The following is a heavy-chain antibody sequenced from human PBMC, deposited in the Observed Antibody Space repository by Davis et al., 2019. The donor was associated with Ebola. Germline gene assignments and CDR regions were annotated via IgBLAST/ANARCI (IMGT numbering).Heavy chain of an antibody. CDR1: GGSISSYY. Sequence: MPSETLSLTCTVSGGSISSYYWSWIRQPPGKGLEWIGYIYYSGSTNYNPSLKSRVTISVDTSKNQFSLKLSSVTAADTAVYYCARDPDDIVVVVAARGAYYFDYWGQGTLVTVSS. CDR2: IYYSGST. J-gene: IGHJ4*02. CDR3: ARDPDDIVVVVAARGAYYFDY. D-gene: IGHD2-15*01. V-gene: IGHV4-59*01.